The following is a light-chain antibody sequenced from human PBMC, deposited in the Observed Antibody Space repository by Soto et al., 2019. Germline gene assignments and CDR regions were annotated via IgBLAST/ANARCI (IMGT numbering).Light chain of an antibody. Sequence: QSVLTQPPSASGTPGQRVTISCSGSSSNIGSHFVYWYQQLPGTAPKLLIYRNDQRPSGVPDRFSGSKSGTSASLAISGLRSEDESDYYCAAWHVNLSGWVFGGGTQVTVL. CDR2: RND. CDR3: AAWHVNLSGWV. CDR1: SSNIGSHF. J-gene: IGLJ3*02. V-gene: IGLV1-47*01.